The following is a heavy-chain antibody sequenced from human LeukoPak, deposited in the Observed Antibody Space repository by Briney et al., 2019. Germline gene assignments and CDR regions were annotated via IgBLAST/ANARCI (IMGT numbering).Heavy chain of an antibody. Sequence: GVPQTLPCAPSGFPYSQYAMSWLRQSPGKAGEWVSDLCDNGGNPCYADTVKGRFTISRDNSKNTLYLQMNSLRPEDTAMYYCAKDQPELGSRGYYWGLGTLVTVSS. D-gene: IGHD3-10*01. CDR1: GFPYSQYA. CDR2: LCDNGGNP. CDR3: AKDQPELGSRGYY. V-gene: IGHV3-23*01. J-gene: IGHJ4*01.